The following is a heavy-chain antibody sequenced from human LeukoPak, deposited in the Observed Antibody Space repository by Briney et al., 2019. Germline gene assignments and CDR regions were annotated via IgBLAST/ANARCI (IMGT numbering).Heavy chain of an antibody. Sequence: GGSLRLSCAASGFTFSYYYMSWIRQAPGKGLEWVSYISSSSYTNYADSVKGRFTISRDNAKNSLYLQMNSLRAEDTAVYYCARDYPTWTPYYFDYWGQGTLVTVSS. CDR3: ARDYPTWTPYYFDY. CDR2: ISSSSYT. D-gene: IGHD3/OR15-3a*01. CDR1: GFTFSYYY. J-gene: IGHJ4*02. V-gene: IGHV3-11*06.